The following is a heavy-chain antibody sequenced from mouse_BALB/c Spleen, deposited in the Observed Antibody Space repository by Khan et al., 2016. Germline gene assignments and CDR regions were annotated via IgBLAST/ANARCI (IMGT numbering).Heavy chain of an antibody. J-gene: IGHJ2*01. CDR1: GYSITSDYA. D-gene: IGHD1-1*01. CDR3: ATYYGSSYFDY. Sequence: EVQLQESGPGLVKPSQSLSLTCTVTGYSITSDYAWNWIRQFPGNKLEWMGYIRYSGSTSYNPSLKSRISITRDTSKNQFFLQLNSVTTEDTATYYCATYYGSSYFDYWGQGTTLTVSS. V-gene: IGHV3-2*02. CDR2: IRYSGST.